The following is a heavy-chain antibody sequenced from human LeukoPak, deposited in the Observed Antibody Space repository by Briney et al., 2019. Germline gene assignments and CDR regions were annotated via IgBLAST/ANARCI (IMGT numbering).Heavy chain of an antibody. CDR2: ISGSGSTI. CDR1: GFTFSSYE. V-gene: IGHV3-48*03. Sequence: QAGGSLRLSCAASGFTFSSYEMNWVRQAPGKGLEWVSYISGSGSTIYYADSVKGRFTISRDNAKNSLYLQMNSLRAEDTAVYYCPTIRGYSSSWPFDYWGQGILVTVSS. CDR3: PTIRGYSSSWPFDY. D-gene: IGHD6-13*01. J-gene: IGHJ4*02.